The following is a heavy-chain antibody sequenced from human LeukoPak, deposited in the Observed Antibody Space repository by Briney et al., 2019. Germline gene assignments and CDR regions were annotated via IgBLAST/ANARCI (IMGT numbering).Heavy chain of an antibody. D-gene: IGHD3-3*01. V-gene: IGHV1-2*02. J-gene: IGHJ4*02. CDR1: GYTFTGYY. Sequence: GASVKVSCKASGYTFTGYYMHWVRQAPGQGLEWMGWINPNSGGTNYAQKFQGRVTMTRDTSISTAYMELSRLRSDVTAVYYCARADLTYYDFWSGYKLLDYWGQGTLVTVSS. CDR2: INPNSGGT. CDR3: ARADLTYYDFWSGYKLLDY.